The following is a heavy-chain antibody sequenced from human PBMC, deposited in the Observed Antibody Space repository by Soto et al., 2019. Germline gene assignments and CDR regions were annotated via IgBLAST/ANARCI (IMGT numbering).Heavy chain of an antibody. D-gene: IGHD4-4*01. CDR3: ARELAGLTSVLYYYGMDV. J-gene: IGHJ6*02. CDR2: INPSGGST. V-gene: IGHV1-46*01. Sequence: QVQLVQSGAEVKKPGASVKVSCKASGYTFTSYYMHWVRQAPGQGLEWMGTINPSGGSTGYAQKCQGRVTMTRDTSTRTVYMEVLSRSSEDTAVYYCARELAGLTSVLYYYGMDVWGQGTTVTVSS. CDR1: GYTFTSYY.